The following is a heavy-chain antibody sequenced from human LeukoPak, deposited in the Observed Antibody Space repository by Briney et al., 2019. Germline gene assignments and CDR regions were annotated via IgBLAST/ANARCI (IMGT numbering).Heavy chain of an antibody. J-gene: IGHJ4*02. CDR1: GYTFSNFG. D-gene: IGHD1-26*01. CDR2: ISGNNDNP. V-gene: IGHV1-18*01. Sequence: SVKASCKASGYTFSNFGIDWVRQAPGQGREWMGGISGNNDNPTYGQKFQGRLTVTTDSSTNTAYMELRNLRFDNTAVYYCARDGTSTDDYWGQGTLVTVSS. CDR3: ARDGTSTDDY.